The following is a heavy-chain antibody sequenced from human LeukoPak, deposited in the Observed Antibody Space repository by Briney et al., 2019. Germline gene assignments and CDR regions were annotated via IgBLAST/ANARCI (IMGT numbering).Heavy chain of an antibody. J-gene: IGHJ4*02. V-gene: IGHV3-23*01. D-gene: IGHD1-26*01. Sequence: GGSLRLSCAASGFLFSTYTVNWVRQAPGQGLEWVAALAAASGTRYCANSVKGRFTISRDNSKNTVFLQMNSLRVEDTAVYYCAKDKVPDGKWDIDYWGQGTLVTVSS. CDR2: LAAASGTR. CDR1: GFLFSTYT. CDR3: AKDKVPDGKWDIDY.